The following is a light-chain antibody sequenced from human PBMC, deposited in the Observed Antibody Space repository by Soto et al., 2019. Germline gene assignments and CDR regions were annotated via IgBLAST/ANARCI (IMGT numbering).Light chain of an antibody. CDR2: GAS. Sequence: IGMTQSPAALSVSPRERATLSCRASQSVSSNLAWYQQKPGQAPRLLIYGASTRATGIPARFSGSGSGTEFTLTTSCLQPEDFAAYYCQQYVTSLPTFGHGTHLEIK. J-gene: IGKJ5*01. CDR1: QSVSSN. CDR3: QQYVTSLPT. V-gene: IGKV3-15*01.